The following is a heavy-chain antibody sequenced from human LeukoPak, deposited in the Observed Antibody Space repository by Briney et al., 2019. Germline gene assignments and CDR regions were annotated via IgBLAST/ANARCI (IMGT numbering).Heavy chain of an antibody. V-gene: IGHV1-69*04. CDR1: GGTFSSYA. J-gene: IGHJ4*02. D-gene: IGHD3-22*01. Sequence: SVKVSCKASGGTFSSYAISWVRQAPGQGLEWMGRIIPILGIANYARKFQGRVTITADKSTSTAYMELSSLRSEDTAVYYCARTYYYDSSGYYYFDYWGQGTLVTVSS. CDR2: IIPILGIA. CDR3: ARTYYYDSSGYYYFDY.